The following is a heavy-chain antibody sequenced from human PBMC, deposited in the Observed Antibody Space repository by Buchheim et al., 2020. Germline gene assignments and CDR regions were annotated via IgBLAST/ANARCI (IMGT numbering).Heavy chain of an antibody. D-gene: IGHD6-25*01. CDR3: ARDRAAEDYFDY. CDR2: IGTGSTI. J-gene: IGHJ4*02. Sequence: EVQLVESGGGLVQPGGSLRLSCAASGFTFSTFSMNWVRQAPGKGLEWVSYIGTGSTIYYADSVKGRFTISSDNAKNSLYLKMNGLRDEDTAVYYCARDRAAEDYFDYWGQGTL. CDR1: GFTFSTFS. V-gene: IGHV3-48*02.